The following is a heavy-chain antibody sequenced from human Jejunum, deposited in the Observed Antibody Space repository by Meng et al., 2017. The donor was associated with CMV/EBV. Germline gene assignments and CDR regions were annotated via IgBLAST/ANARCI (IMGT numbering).Heavy chain of an antibody. CDR1: YSISSGYY. CDR3: ARDPNWNDRYYFDY. V-gene: IGHV4-38-2*02. Sequence: YSISSGYYWGWIRQPPGKGLEWIGSIYHGGSTYSNPSLKSRVTMSVDTSKNQFSLKLRSVTAADTAVYYCARDPNWNDRYYFDYWGQGALVTVSS. D-gene: IGHD1-1*01. CDR2: IYHGGST. J-gene: IGHJ4*02.